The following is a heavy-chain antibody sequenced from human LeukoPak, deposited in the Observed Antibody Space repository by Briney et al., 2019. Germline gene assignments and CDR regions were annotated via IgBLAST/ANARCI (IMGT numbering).Heavy chain of an antibody. Sequence: GGSLRLSCAASGFTFDDYGMSWVRQVPGKGLEWVSGINWNGGNTGYVDSVKGRFTISRDNAKNSLYLQMNSLRAEDTALYYCGRGYYLDYYYYYTDVWGKGTTVTVSS. CDR2: INWNGGNT. CDR3: GRGYYLDYYYYYTDV. D-gene: IGHD3-22*01. J-gene: IGHJ6*03. CDR1: GFTFDDYG. V-gene: IGHV3-20*04.